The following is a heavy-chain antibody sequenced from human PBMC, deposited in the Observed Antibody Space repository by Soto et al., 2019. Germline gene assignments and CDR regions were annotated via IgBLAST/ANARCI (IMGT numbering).Heavy chain of an antibody. CDR3: AIVGVVPAAIYYYYMDV. CDR2: ISTGGGGT. J-gene: IGHJ6*03. Sequence: ASVKVSCKASGYTFTSHNMHWVRQAPGQRLEWMGWISTGGGGTMYAQSFQGRVTITRNTSTSTAYMELSSLRSEDTAVYYCAIVGVVPAAIYYYYMDVWGKGTTVTVSS. CDR1: GYTFTSHN. V-gene: IGHV1-3*04. D-gene: IGHD2-2*01.